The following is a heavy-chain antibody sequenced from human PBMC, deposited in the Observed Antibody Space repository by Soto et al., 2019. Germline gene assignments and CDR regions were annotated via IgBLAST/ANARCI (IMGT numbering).Heavy chain of an antibody. CDR3: LTRTGGSLDYYFDY. Sequence: ASVKVSCKVSGYTLTELSMHWVRQAPGKGLEWMGGFDPEDGETIYAQKFQGRVTMTEDTSTDTAYMELSSLRSEDTAVYYCLTRTGGSLDYYFDYWGQGTLVTVSS. D-gene: IGHD2-15*01. CDR2: FDPEDGET. V-gene: IGHV1-24*01. J-gene: IGHJ4*02. CDR1: GYTLTELS.